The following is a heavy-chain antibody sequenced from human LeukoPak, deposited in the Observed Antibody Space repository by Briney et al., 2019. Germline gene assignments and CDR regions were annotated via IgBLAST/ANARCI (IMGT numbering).Heavy chain of an antibody. CDR2: ISSSSSYI. V-gene: IGHV3-21*01. D-gene: IGHD3-10*01. J-gene: IGHJ3*02. CDR3: ARDGPEGSYTYDAFDI. Sequence: GGSLRLSCAASGFTFSSYRMNWVRRAPGKGLEWVSSISSSSSYIYYADSVKGRFTISRDNAKNSLYLQMNSLRAEDTAVYYCARDGPEGSYTYDAFDIWGQGTMVTVSS. CDR1: GFTFSSYR.